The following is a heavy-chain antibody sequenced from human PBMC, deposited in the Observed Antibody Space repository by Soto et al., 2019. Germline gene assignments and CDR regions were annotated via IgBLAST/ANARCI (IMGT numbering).Heavy chain of an antibody. CDR2: INAGNGNT. V-gene: IGHV1-3*01. CDR3: AREFLEWLNQKYYDYGMDV. CDR1: GYSFTTYA. Sequence: ASVKVSCKASGYSFTTYAMHWVRQAPGQRPEWMGWINAGNGNTKYSQNFQGRVTITRDTSSSTAYMELKSLRSEDTAVYYCAREFLEWLNQKYYDYGMDVRGQGTTVTVSS. D-gene: IGHD3-3*01. J-gene: IGHJ6*02.